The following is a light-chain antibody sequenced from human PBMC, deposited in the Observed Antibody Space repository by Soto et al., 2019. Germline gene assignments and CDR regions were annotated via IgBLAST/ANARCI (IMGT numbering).Light chain of an antibody. J-gene: IGKJ1*01. CDR1: QSVSSSH. CDR3: QRYGG. V-gene: IGKV3-20*01. CDR2: SAS. Sequence: ETALTPTPGPLSLSPGERATLSCRARQSVSSSHLAWYQQKPGQAPRLLIYSASSRATGIPDRCSGSGSGTDSTLTISRLEPEDFAVYYCQRYGGFGQGTKVDIK.